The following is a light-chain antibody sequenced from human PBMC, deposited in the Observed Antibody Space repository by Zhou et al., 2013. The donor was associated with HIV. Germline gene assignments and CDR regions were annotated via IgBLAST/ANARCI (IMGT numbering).Light chain of an antibody. CDR2: EDD. Sequence: QSVLTQPPSVSAAPGQKVTISCSGSTSNIANNFVCWFQQLPGTAPKLLIHEDDKRPSGIPDRFSASKSGTSVTLAITRLQTGDEGDYYCGTWDRSLSAVVFGGGTKLTVL. CDR1: TSNIANNF. J-gene: IGLJ2*01. V-gene: IGLV1-51*02. CDR3: GTWDRSLSAVV.